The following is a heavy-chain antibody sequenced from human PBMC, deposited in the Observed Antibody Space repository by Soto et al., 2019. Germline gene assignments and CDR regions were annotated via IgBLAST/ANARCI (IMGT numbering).Heavy chain of an antibody. CDR3: ARGGDCSSTSCYTPTYYYGLGL. V-gene: IGHV1-18*01. CDR2: ISAYSGNK. Sequence: ASVKVSCKASGYNFVTYGITWVRQAPGQGLEWLGWISAYSGNKNYAQNFQGRVTMTTDKSTSTAYMELRSLRSDDTAVYFCARGGDCSSTSCYTPTYYYGLGLWGQGTTVTVSS. D-gene: IGHD2-2*02. J-gene: IGHJ6*02. CDR1: GYNFVTYG.